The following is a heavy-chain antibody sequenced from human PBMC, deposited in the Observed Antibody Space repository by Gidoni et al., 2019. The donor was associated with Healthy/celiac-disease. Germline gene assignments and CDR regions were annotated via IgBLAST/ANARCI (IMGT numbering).Heavy chain of an antibody. CDR3: ARDERWAVDSSGYYYFDY. V-gene: IGHV1-18*01. Sequence: QVQLVQSGAAVKKPVASVNVSCKASGYTFTSSGISWVRQAPGQGLEWMGWISAYNGNTNYAQKLQGRVTMTTDTSTSTAYMELRSRRSDDTAVYYCARDERWAVDSSGYYYFDYWGQGTLVTVSS. J-gene: IGHJ4*02. CDR1: GYTFTSSG. D-gene: IGHD3-22*01. CDR2: ISAYNGNT.